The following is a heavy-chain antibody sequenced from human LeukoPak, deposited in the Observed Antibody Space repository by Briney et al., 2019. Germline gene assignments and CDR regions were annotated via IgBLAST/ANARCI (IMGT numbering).Heavy chain of an antibody. CDR1: GYTLTELS. CDR2: FDPEDGET. Sequence: ASVTVSCKVSGYTLTELSMQWVRQAPGKGLEWMGGFDPEDGETIYAQKFRGRVTMTEDTSTDTAYMELSSLRSEDTAVYYCATAPGYYGSGNGMDVWGQGTTVTVSS. V-gene: IGHV1-24*01. CDR3: ATAPGYYGSGNGMDV. J-gene: IGHJ6*02. D-gene: IGHD3-10*01.